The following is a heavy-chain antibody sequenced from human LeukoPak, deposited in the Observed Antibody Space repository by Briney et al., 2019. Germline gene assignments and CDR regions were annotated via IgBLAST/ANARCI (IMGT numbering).Heavy chain of an antibody. J-gene: IGHJ4*02. Sequence: GGSLRLSCAASGFTFSSYEMNWVRQAPGKGLEWVSYISSSGSTIYYADSVKGRFTVSRDNAKKSLYLQMNSLRAEDTAVYYCARAGYNYGSPEHDYWGQGTLVTVSS. CDR2: ISSSGSTI. CDR3: ARAGYNYGSPEHDY. D-gene: IGHD5-18*01. CDR1: GFTFSSYE. V-gene: IGHV3-48*03.